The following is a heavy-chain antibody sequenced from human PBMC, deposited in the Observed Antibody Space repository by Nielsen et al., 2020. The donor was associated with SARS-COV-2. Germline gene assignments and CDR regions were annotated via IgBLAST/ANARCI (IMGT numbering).Heavy chain of an antibody. D-gene: IGHD3-9*01. CDR3: ARGGGYYDILTGYYTIDY. CDR2: INPNSGGT. V-gene: IGHV1-2*04. Sequence: ASVKVSCKASGYTFTGYYMHWVRQAPGQGLEWMGWINPNSGGTNYAQKFQGWVTMTRDTSISTAYMELSRLGYDDTAVYYCARGGGYYDILTGYYTIDYWGQGTLVTVSS. CDR1: GYTFTGYY. J-gene: IGHJ4*02.